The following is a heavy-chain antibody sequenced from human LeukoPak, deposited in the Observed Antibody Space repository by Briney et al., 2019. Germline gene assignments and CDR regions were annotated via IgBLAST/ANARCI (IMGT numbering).Heavy chain of an antibody. CDR2: IGVAGDT. CDR1: GFTFSSYW. Sequence: PGGSLRLSCAASGFTFSSYWMSWVRQVTGKGLEWVSSIGVAGDTKYADSVEGRFTISRDNARNSLFLQMNSLRAGDTAVYYCLSAGSGWYFFDYWGQGTLVTVSS. V-gene: IGHV3-13*01. J-gene: IGHJ4*02. CDR3: LSAGSGWYFFDY. D-gene: IGHD6-19*01.